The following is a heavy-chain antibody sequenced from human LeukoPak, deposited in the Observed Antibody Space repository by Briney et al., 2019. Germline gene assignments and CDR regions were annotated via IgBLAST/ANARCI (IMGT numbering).Heavy chain of an antibody. D-gene: IGHD3-22*01. Sequence: SETLSFTCTVSGGSISTSNYFWSWIRQSPGKGLEWIGYIHYTGSAHYSSLKSRVSITVDTSKNQFSLHMTSVTDADTAVYYCAREVNEVSDSDAFDIWGQGTMVTVFS. CDR3: AREVNEVSDSDAFDI. CDR2: IHYTGSA. V-gene: IGHV4-30-4*01. CDR1: GGSISTSNYF. J-gene: IGHJ3*02.